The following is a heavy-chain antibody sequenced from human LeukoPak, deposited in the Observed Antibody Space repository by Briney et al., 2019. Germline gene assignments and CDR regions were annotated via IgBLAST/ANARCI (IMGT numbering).Heavy chain of an antibody. Sequence: ASVKVSCKASGYTFINYDIHWVRQATGQGLEWMGWMNPYSGNTCYAQNFQGRITITRNTSISTAYMELTSLRSEDTAVYYCARTQHLVLRSPLDPWGQGTLVTVSS. V-gene: IGHV1-8*03. D-gene: IGHD6-13*01. CDR3: ARTQHLVLRSPLDP. J-gene: IGHJ5*02. CDR2: MNPYSGNT. CDR1: GYTFINYD.